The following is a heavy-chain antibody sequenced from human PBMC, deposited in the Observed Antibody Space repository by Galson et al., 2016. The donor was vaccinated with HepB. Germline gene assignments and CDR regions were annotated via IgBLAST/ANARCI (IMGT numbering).Heavy chain of an antibody. CDR1: GGSATSGPNY. CDR2: ITYSGNT. CDR3: ARSFKGAH. J-gene: IGHJ4*02. V-gene: IGHV4-61*01. D-gene: IGHD1-26*01. Sequence: ETLSLTCTVSGGSATSGPNYWSWVRQPPGKGLEWIGYITYSGNTLYTPSLKSRVTISVDTAKNQISLKVNSVTAADTAVYYCARSFKGAHWGQGTLVTVSS.